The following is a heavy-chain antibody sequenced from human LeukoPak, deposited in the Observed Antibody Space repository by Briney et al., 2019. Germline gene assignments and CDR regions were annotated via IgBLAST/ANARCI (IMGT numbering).Heavy chain of an antibody. CDR1: GFTVSSNY. J-gene: IGHJ4*02. V-gene: IGHV3-53*01. CDR2: IYSGGNT. CDR3: ARDQRGDGINYFDY. D-gene: IGHD1-14*01. Sequence: GGSLRLSCAASGFTVSSNYMSWVRQAPGKGLEGVSVIYSGGNTYYADSVKGRFTISRDNTKNTLYLRMNGLRAEDTAVYYCARDQRGDGINYFDYWGQGTLVTVSS.